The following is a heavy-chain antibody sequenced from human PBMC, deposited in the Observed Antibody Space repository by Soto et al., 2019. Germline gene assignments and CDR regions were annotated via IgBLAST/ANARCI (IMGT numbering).Heavy chain of an antibody. V-gene: IGHV3-23*01. CDR3: AKDGDGGTAPFDS. D-gene: IGHD2-15*01. CDR1: GITFSNYA. J-gene: IGHJ4*02. Sequence: GGSLRLSCAASGITFSNYAMSWVRQAPGKGLEWVSAISGSGGSTYYADSVKGRFTIPRDNSKNTLYLQMYSLRAEDTAVYYCAKDGDGGTAPFDSWGQGTLVTVSS. CDR2: ISGSGGST.